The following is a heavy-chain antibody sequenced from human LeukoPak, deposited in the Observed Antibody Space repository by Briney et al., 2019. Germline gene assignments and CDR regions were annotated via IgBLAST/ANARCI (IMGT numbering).Heavy chain of an antibody. V-gene: IGHV4-59*08. CDR2: IHFVRSS. D-gene: IGHD6-19*01. Sequence: SETLSLTCTVTGGSITSYYWSWIRQPPGKGLEWIGYIHFVRSSSYNPSLKSRVTISVDTSKNQFSLKLSSVTAADTAVYYCARRRISGSGWFDPWGQGTLVTVSS. J-gene: IGHJ5*02. CDR3: ARRRISGSGWFDP. CDR1: GGSITSYY.